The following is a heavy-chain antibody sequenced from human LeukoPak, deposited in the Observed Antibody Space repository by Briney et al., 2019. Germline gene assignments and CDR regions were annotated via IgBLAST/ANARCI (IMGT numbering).Heavy chain of an antibody. J-gene: IGHJ5*02. CDR2: IYSGGST. CDR1: GFTVSSNY. CDR3: ARVKRWLQFWLTLDP. D-gene: IGHD5-24*01. V-gene: IGHV3-66*01. Sequence: GGSLRLSCAGSGFTVSSNYMGWVRQAPGKGLEWVSVIYSGGSTYYADSVKGRFTISRDNSKNTLYLQMNSLRAEDTAVYYCARVKRWLQFWLTLDPWGQGTLVTVSS.